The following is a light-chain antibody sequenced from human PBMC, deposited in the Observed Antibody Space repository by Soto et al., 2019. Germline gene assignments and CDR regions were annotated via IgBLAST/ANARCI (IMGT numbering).Light chain of an antibody. V-gene: IGLV2-14*01. CDR1: SSDLGGYNY. J-gene: IGLJ2*01. CDR2: EVS. Sequence: QSALTQPASVSGSPGQSIPISCTGTSSDLGGYNYVSWYQQHPGKAPKVMIYEVSNRPSGVSNRFSGSKSGNTASLTISGLEAEDEADYYCSSYTSSSTLVFGGGTKLTVL. CDR3: SSYTSSSTLV.